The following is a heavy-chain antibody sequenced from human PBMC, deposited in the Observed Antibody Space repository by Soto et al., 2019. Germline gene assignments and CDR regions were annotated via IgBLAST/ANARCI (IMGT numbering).Heavy chain of an antibody. Sequence: QVQLMQTGTEVKKAGASVKVSCKGSGYTIASHGISWVRQAPGQSLERMGWISADNSNRNYAEKFQGRVTMTTDTSTSTAYLEVRSLRSEDTAVYYCARDAWQQCPGDYGGEGTLVTVSS. J-gene: IGHJ4*02. CDR2: ISADNSNR. CDR3: ARDAWQQCPGDY. D-gene: IGHD3-9*01. CDR1: GYTIASHG. V-gene: IGHV1-18*01.